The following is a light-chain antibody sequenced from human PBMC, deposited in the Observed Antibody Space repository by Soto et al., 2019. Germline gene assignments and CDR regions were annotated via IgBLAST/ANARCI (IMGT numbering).Light chain of an antibody. V-gene: IGKV3-11*01. CDR3: QQRSHWRT. CDR2: DAS. J-gene: IGKJ1*01. CDR1: QSVSYY. Sequence: EVVLTQSPATLSLSPGERATLSCRASQSVSYYLAWYQQKPGQAPRLLIYDASKRATGVPARFTGSGSGTDFTLTISSLEPEDFAVYFCQQRSHWRTFGPGTKVDIK.